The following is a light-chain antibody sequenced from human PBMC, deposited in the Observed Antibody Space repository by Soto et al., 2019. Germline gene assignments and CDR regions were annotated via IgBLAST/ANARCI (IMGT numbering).Light chain of an antibody. CDR1: QGISSY. V-gene: IGKV1-8*01. CDR3: EQTYSTPIS. Sequence: AIRMSQSPSSFSASPGDRVTITCRASQGISSYLAWYQQKPGKAPKLLIYAASTLQSGVPSRFSGSGSGTEFTLTISSLQPEDFAIYYCEQTYSTPISFGQGTRLEIK. J-gene: IGKJ5*01. CDR2: AAS.